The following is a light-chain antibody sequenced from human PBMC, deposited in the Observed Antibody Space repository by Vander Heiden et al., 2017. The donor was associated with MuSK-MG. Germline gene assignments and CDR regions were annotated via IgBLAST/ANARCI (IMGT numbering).Light chain of an antibody. V-gene: IGKV4-1*01. CDR1: QSVLYSSNNKNY. CDR2: WAS. CDR3: QQDYSTPFT. Sequence: DIVMTQSPDALAVSLGERATINCKSSQSVLYSSNNKNYLAWYQQKPGQPPKLLIYWASTRESGVPDRSSGSGSGTDFTLTISSLQAEDVAVYYCQQDYSTPFTFGHGTKVDIK. J-gene: IGKJ3*01.